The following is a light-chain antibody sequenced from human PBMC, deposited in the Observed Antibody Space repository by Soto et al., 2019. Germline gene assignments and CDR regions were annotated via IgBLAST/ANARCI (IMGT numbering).Light chain of an antibody. CDR2: GAS. J-gene: IGKJ5*01. CDR3: QQYGISVT. V-gene: IGKV3-20*01. CDR1: QSITNY. Sequence: TQSHSALSASVGDRVTITCRASQSITNYLNWYQQKPGQAPRLLIYGASNRATGIPERFSGSGSGTDFTLTISRLGPQDSAMYYCQQYGISVTFGQGTRLEIK.